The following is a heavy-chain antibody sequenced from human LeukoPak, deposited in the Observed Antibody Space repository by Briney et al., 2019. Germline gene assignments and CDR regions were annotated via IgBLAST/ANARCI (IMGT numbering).Heavy chain of an antibody. V-gene: IGHV3-33*06. Sequence: GGSLRLFCAASGFTFSSYGMHWVRQAPGKGLEWVAVIWYDGSNKYYADSVKGRFTISRDNSKNTLYLQMNSLRAEDTAVYYCAKDHGDIVVVPAATAPDYWGQGTLVTVSS. CDR1: GFTFSSYG. CDR3: AKDHGDIVVVPAATAPDY. CDR2: IWYDGSNK. J-gene: IGHJ4*02. D-gene: IGHD2-2*01.